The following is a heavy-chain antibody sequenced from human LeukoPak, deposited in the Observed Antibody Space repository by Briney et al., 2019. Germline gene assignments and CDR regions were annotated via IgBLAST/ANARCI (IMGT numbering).Heavy chain of an antibody. Sequence: GGSLRLSCAASGFTFSDYYMSWIRQAPGKGLEWVSYISSSSLYIYYADSVKGRFTISRDNAKNSLYLQLNSLRAEDTAVYYCATDDYGGLDYWGQGTLVTVSS. CDR2: ISSSSLYI. D-gene: IGHD4-23*01. CDR1: GFTFSDYY. CDR3: ATDDYGGLDY. V-gene: IGHV3-11*06. J-gene: IGHJ4*02.